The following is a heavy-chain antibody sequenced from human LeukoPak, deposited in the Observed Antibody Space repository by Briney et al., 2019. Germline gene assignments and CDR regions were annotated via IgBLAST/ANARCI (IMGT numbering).Heavy chain of an antibody. D-gene: IGHD3-9*01. Sequence: GGSLRLSCAASGFTVSSNYMSWVRQAPGKGLEWVSVIYSGGSTYYADSVKGRFTISRDNAKNSLYLQMNSLRAEDTAVYYCARDHEIHYDIFSLGYYYYYGMDVWGQGTTVTVSS. CDR1: GFTVSSNY. CDR3: ARDHEIHYDIFSLGYYYYYGMDV. CDR2: IYSGGST. V-gene: IGHV3-66*01. J-gene: IGHJ6*02.